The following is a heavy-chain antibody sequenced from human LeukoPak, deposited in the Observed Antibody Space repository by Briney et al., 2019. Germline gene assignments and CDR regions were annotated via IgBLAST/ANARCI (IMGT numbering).Heavy chain of an antibody. J-gene: IGHJ3*02. V-gene: IGHV3-48*04. CDR3: ARDPIHSGSLHAFDI. CDR2: ISSSSSTI. CDR1: GFTFSSYG. D-gene: IGHD1-26*01. Sequence: GWSLRLSCAASGFTFSSYGMTWVRQAPGKGLEWVSYISSSSSTIYYADSVKGRFTISRDNAKNTLYLQMNSLRAEDTAVYYCARDPIHSGSLHAFDIWGQGTMVTVSS.